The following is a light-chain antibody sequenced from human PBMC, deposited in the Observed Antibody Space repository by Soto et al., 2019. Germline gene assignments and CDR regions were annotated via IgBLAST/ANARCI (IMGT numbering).Light chain of an antibody. V-gene: IGKV1-5*03. CDR1: QSISSW. CDR3: QQYNSYWT. Sequence: DLQMTQSPSTLSASVGDSVTITCRASQSISSWLAWYQQKPGKAPKLLIYKASSLESGVQSRFSGSGSGTEFTLTISSLQPDDFATYYCQQYNSYWTXGQGTKVDIK. J-gene: IGKJ1*01. CDR2: KAS.